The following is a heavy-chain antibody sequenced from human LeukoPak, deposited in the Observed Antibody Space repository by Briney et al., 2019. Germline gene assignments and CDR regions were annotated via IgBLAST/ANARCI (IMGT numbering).Heavy chain of an antibody. J-gene: IGHJ6*03. Sequence: PGGSLRLSCAASGFTFSSYAMSWVRQAPGKGLEWVSAISGSGGSTYYADSVKGRFTISRDNSKSTLYLQMNSLRAEDTAVYYCASDIVVVPAAMDYYMDVWGKGTTVTVSS. CDR3: ASDIVVVPAAMDYYMDV. CDR1: GFTFSSYA. V-gene: IGHV3-23*01. D-gene: IGHD2-2*01. CDR2: ISGSGGST.